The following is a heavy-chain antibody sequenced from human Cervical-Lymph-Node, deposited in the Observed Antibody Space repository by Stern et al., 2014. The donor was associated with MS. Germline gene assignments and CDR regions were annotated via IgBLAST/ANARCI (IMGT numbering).Heavy chain of an antibody. J-gene: IGHJ6*02. CDR1: GYTLTELS. CDR3: ATAKVVITTIPYYYYGMDV. D-gene: IGHD3-22*01. V-gene: IGHV1-24*01. Sequence: QVQLVQSGAEMKKPGASVKVSCKVSGYTLTELSMHWVRQAPGKGLEWMGGFDPEDGETIYAQKFQGRVTMTEDTSTDTAYMELSSLTSEDTAVYYCATAKVVITTIPYYYYGMDVWGQGTTVTVSS. CDR2: FDPEDGET.